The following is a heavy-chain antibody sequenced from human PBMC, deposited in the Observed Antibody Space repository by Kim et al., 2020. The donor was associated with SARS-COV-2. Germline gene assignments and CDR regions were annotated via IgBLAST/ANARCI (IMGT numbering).Heavy chain of an antibody. J-gene: IGHJ4*02. Sequence: SETLSLTCAVYGGSFSGYYWSWIRQPPGKGLEWIGEINHSGSTNYNPSLKSRVTISVDTSKNQFSLKLSSVTAADTAVYYCARGQYLGTYYYGSGSYYFDYWGQGTLVTVSS. CDR3: ARGQYLGTYYYGSGSYYFDY. D-gene: IGHD3-10*01. V-gene: IGHV4-34*01. CDR1: GGSFSGYY. CDR2: INHSGST.